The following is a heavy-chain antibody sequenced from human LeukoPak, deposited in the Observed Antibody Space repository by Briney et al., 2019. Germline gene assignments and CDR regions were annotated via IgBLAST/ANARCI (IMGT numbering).Heavy chain of an antibody. V-gene: IGHV1-2*02. CDR2: INPNSGGT. J-gene: IGHJ4*02. CDR1: GYTFTGYY. D-gene: IGHD2-2*02. Sequence: ASVKVSCKASGYTFTGYYMHWVRQAPGQGLEWMGWINPNSGGTNYAQKFQGRVTMTRDTSTSTVYMELSSLRSEDTAVYYCARDHPAAISDYWGQGTLVTVSS. CDR3: ARDHPAAISDY.